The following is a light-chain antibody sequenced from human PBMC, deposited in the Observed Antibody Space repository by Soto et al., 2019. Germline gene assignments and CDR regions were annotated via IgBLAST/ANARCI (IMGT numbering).Light chain of an antibody. J-gene: IGKJ5*01. CDR2: AAS. CDR1: QDIADY. CDR3: QQSDSFPIT. V-gene: IGKV1D-12*01. Sequence: DIQVTQSPSSVSASVGDTVTITCRASQDIADYLAWYQQKPGRAPELLIHAASSLQSGVPSRFSGSGSGTDFTLTINSLEPEDFATYYCQQSDSFPITFGQGTRLEI.